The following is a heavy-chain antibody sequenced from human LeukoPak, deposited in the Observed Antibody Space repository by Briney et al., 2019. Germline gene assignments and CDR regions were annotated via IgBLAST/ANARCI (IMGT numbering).Heavy chain of an antibody. D-gene: IGHD2-8*02. J-gene: IGHJ4*02. CDR3: ARGSGRRYFDY. CDR1: GGSFSGYY. CDR2: INHSGST. V-gene: IGHV4-34*01. Sequence: SETLSLTCAVYGGSFSGYYWNWIRQLPGKGLEWIGEINHSGSTNYKSSLKSRVTISVDTSKNQFSMKLYSVTAADTAVYFCARGSGRRYFDYWGQGTLLTVSS.